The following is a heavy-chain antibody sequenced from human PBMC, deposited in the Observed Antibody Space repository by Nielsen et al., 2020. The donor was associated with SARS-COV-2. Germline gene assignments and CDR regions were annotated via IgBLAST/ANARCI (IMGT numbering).Heavy chain of an antibody. D-gene: IGHD3-3*01. Sequence: GESLKISCAASGFTVSSNYMSWVRQAPGKGLEWVSYISSSGSTIYYADSVKGRFTISRDNAKNSLYLQMNSLRAEDTAVYYCARGYFDFWSGFEELVWGQGTTVTVSS. J-gene: IGHJ6*02. CDR3: ARGYFDFWSGFEELV. V-gene: IGHV3-11*04. CDR1: GFTVSSNY. CDR2: ISSSGSTI.